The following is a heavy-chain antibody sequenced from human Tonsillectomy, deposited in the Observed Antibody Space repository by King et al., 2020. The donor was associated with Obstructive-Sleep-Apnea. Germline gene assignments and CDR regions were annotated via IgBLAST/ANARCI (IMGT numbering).Heavy chain of an antibody. V-gene: IGHV1-69*01. J-gene: IGHJ6*02. D-gene: IGHD3-22*01. CDR3: ARDRGDSSVYYYFGMDV. CDR1: GGTFSSYA. Sequence: QLVQSGAEVKKPGSSVKVSCKASGGTFSSYAISWVRQAPGQGLEWMGGIIPIFGTTNYAQKFQGRVTITADESTSTAYMELSSLRSEDTAVYYCARDRGDSSVYYYFGMDVWGQGTTVTVSS. CDR2: IIPIFGTT.